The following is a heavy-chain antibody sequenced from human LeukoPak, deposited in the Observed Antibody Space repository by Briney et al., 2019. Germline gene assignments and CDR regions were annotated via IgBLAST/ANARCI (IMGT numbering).Heavy chain of an antibody. D-gene: IGHD3-22*01. CDR2: ISWNSGSI. CDR3: AKGNYYDSSGPFDY. V-gene: IGHV3-9*01. CDR1: GFTFDDCA. Sequence: SGGSLRLSCAASGFTFDDCAMHWVRQAPGKGLEWVSGISWNSGSIGYADSVKGRFTISRDNAKNSLYLQMNSLRAEDTALYYCAKGNYYDSSGPFDYWGQGTLVTVSS. J-gene: IGHJ4*02.